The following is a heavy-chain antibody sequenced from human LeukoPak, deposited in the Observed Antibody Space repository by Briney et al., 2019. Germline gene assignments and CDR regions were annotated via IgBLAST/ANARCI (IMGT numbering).Heavy chain of an antibody. CDR2: IYPGDSDT. Sequence: GESLKISCKGSGYSFTSYWIGWVRQMPGKGLEWMGIIYPGDSDTRYSPSSQAPVTISADKSISTAYLQWSSLKASDTAMYYCARQGDYDSSGYYPNWFDPWGQGTLVTVSS. V-gene: IGHV5-51*01. D-gene: IGHD3-22*01. CDR3: ARQGDYDSSGYYPNWFDP. CDR1: GYSFTSYW. J-gene: IGHJ5*02.